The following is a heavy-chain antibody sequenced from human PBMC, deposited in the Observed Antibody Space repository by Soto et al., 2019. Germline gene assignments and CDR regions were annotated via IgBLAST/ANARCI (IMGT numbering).Heavy chain of an antibody. CDR1: GFRFDDYA. Sequence: EVRLVESGGGLVQPGRSLRLSCAASGFRFDDYAMHWVRQAPGKGLEWVSGISWYSGSLGYVDSVKGRFTISRDNDKNTLYLQMNSLRVEDTAFYYCAKDVGYCSSVSCHPHPEHWGQGALVTVSS. CDR2: ISWYSGSL. D-gene: IGHD2-2*01. CDR3: AKDVGYCSSVSCHPHPEH. V-gene: IGHV3-9*01. J-gene: IGHJ1*01.